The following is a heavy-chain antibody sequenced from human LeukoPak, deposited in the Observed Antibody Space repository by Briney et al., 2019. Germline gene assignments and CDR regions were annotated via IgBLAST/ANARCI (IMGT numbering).Heavy chain of an antibody. CDR1: GFTFSTNW. Sequence: PGGSLRLSCAASGFTFSTNWMSWLRQAPGKGLEWVANMKPDGTEHYYGDSVKGRFTISRDNAKNSLYLQMNSLRAEDTALYYCARDPRGYSYGYWYFDLWGRGTLVTVSS. D-gene: IGHD5-18*01. CDR3: ARDPRGYSYGYWYFDL. V-gene: IGHV3-7*05. J-gene: IGHJ2*01. CDR2: MKPDGTEH.